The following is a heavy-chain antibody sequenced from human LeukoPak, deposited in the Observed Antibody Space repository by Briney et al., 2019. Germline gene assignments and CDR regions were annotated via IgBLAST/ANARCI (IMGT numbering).Heavy chain of an antibody. CDR3: ASIPYYDFWSGYYPANYYYYYGMDV. CDR1: GFTFSSYA. V-gene: IGHV3-30-3*01. CDR2: ISYDGSNK. D-gene: IGHD3-3*01. Sequence: GGSLRLSCAASGFTFSSYATHWVRQAPGKGLEWVAVISYDGSNKYYADSVKGRFTISRDNSKNTLYLQMNSLRAEDTAVYYCASIPYYDFWSGYYPANYYYYYGMDVWGQGTTVTVSS. J-gene: IGHJ6*02.